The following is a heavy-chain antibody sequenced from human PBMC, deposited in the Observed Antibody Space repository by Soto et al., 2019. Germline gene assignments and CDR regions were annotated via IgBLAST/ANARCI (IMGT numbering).Heavy chain of an antibody. Sequence: ASVTVSCKASGYTFTGYYMHWVRQAPGQGLEWMGWINPNSGGTNYAQKFQGWVTMTRDTSISTAYMELSRLRSDDTAVYYCARDLADTAMVRVYYYGMDVWGQGTTVTVSS. V-gene: IGHV1-2*04. CDR3: ARDLADTAMVRVYYYGMDV. J-gene: IGHJ6*02. CDR2: INPNSGGT. CDR1: GYTFTGYY. D-gene: IGHD5-18*01.